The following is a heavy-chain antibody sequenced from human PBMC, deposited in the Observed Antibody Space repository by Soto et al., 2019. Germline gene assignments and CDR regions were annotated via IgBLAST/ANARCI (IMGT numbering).Heavy chain of an antibody. V-gene: IGHV4-39*01. CDR2: ICYSGST. CDR3: ATEPGYSSSSGWFDP. Sequence: SETLSLTCTVSGGSISSSSYYWGWIRQPPGKGLEWIGSICYSGSTYYNPSLKSRVTISVDTSKNQFSLKLSSVTAADTAVYYCATEPGYSSSSGWFDPWGQGTLVTVSS. D-gene: IGHD6-13*01. J-gene: IGHJ5*02. CDR1: GGSISSSSYY.